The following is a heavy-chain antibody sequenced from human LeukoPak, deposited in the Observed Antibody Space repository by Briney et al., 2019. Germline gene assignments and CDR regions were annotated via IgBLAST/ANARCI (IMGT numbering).Heavy chain of an antibody. CDR1: GFTFDDYA. J-gene: IGHJ3*02. D-gene: IGHD3-22*01. CDR2: ISWNSGSI. V-gene: IGHV3-9*01. Sequence: GGSLRLSCAASGFTFDDYAMHWVRQAPGKGLEWVSGISWNSGSIGYADSVKGRFTISRDNAKNSLYLQMNSLRAEDTALYYCAKGGYYDYDAFDIWGQGTMVTVSS. CDR3: AKGGYYDYDAFDI.